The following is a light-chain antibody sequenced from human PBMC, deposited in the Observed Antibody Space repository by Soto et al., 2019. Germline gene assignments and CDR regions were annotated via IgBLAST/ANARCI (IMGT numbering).Light chain of an antibody. Sequence: DIQMTQSPSSLPASFGDRVTITCRASQGISNYLAWYQQRPGKVPQLLIYAASTLLSGVPSRFSGSGSGTDFTLTINGLQPEDVATYYCQNYNSAPFTFGPGTKVDI. J-gene: IGKJ3*01. CDR3: QNYNSAPFT. CDR1: QGISNY. CDR2: AAS. V-gene: IGKV1-27*01.